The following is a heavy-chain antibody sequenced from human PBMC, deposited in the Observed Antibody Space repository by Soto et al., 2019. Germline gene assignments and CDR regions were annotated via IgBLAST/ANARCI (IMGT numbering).Heavy chain of an antibody. J-gene: IGHJ6*02. D-gene: IGHD6-19*01. CDR3: ARTIAVGSYGMDV. CDR2: ISYDGSNK. CDR1: GFTFSSYA. Sequence: QVQLVESGGGVVQPGRSLRLSCAASGFTFSSYAMHWVRQAPGKGLEWVAVISYDGSNKDYADSVKGRFTISRDNSKNTLYLQMNSLRAEDTAVYYCARTIAVGSYGMDVWGQGTTVTVSS. V-gene: IGHV3-30-3*01.